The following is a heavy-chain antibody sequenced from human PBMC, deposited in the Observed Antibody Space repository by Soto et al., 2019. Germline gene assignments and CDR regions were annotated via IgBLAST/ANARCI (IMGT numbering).Heavy chain of an antibody. J-gene: IGHJ3*02. CDR1: GFPFSNSG. CDR2: ISVYNGNT. D-gene: IGHD3-10*01. CDR3: ARDFYGSGSYRAFDI. V-gene: IGHV1-18*01. Sequence: GASVKVSCKASGFPFSNSGIAWVRQAPGQGLEWMGWISVYNGNTKYSQAFQDRVTITTDTSTNTAYMELRSLRSEDTAVYYCARDFYGSGSYRAFDIWGQGTMVTVSS.